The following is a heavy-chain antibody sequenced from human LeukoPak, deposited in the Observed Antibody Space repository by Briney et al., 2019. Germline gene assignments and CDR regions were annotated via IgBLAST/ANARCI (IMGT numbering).Heavy chain of an antibody. CDR1: GGSISSYY. CDR2: IYTSGST. J-gene: IGHJ4*02. V-gene: IGHV4-4*07. Sequence: SSETLSLTCTVSGGSISSYYWSWIRQPAGKGLEWIGRIYTSGSTNYNPSLKSRVTMSVDTSNNQFSLKLSSVTAADTAVYYCARVVRYYYGSGSPATYFDYWGQGTLVTVSS. D-gene: IGHD3-10*01. CDR3: ARVVRYYYGSGSPATYFDY.